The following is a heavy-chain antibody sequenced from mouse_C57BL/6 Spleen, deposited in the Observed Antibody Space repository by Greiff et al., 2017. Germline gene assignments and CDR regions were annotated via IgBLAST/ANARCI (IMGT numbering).Heavy chain of an antibody. CDR1: GYTFTSYW. CDR2: IDPSDSET. J-gene: IGHJ1*03. V-gene: IGHV1-52*01. Sequence: VQLQQPGAELVRPGSSVKLSCKASGYTFTSYWMHWVKQRPIQGLEWIGNIDPSDSETHYNQKFKDKATLTVDKSSSTAYMQLSSLTSEDSAVYCCARTGGYHWYFDVWGTGTTVTVSS. CDR3: ARTGGYHWYFDV.